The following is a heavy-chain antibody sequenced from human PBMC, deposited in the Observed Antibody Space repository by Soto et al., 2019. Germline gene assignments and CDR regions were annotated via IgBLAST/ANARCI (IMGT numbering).Heavy chain of an antibody. CDR3: AKVGWESSGWSPSNLDV. Sequence: QVQLVQSGAEVKKPGSSVKVSCQASGGTFSSYAINWVRQAPGQGLEWMGGIIPVFGTTHYPQRFQGRVMITAEKSTGTAYLELSSLRSEDTAVYYCAKVGWESSGWSPSNLDVWGQGTTVTVSS. V-gene: IGHV1-69*06. CDR1: GGTFSSYA. D-gene: IGHD6-19*01. CDR2: IIPVFGTT. J-gene: IGHJ6*02.